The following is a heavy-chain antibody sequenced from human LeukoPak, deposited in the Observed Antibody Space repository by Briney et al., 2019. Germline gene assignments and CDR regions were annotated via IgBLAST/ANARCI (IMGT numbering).Heavy chain of an antibody. V-gene: IGHV3-53*01. CDR2: IYSGGGT. CDR1: GFTVSSNY. CDR3: VRAVTVVTAIHD. J-gene: IGHJ4*02. Sequence: PGGSLRLSCAASGFTVSSNYMTWVRQAPGKGLEWVSVIYSGGGTYYADSVKGRFTISRDNSKNTLYLQMNSLGAEDTAVYYCVRAVTVVTAIHDWGQGTLVTVSS. D-gene: IGHD2-21*02.